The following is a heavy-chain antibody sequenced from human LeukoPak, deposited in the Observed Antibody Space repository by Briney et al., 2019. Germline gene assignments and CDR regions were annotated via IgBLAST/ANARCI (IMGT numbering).Heavy chain of an antibody. CDR2: ISYDGSNK. V-gene: IGHV3-30-3*01. Sequence: GGSLRLSCAASGFTFSSYAMPWVRQAPGKGLEWVAVISYDGSNKYYADSVKGRFTISRDNSKNTLYLQMNSLRAEDTAVYYCARDRLDLSSSGYYDYWGQGTLVTVSS. J-gene: IGHJ4*02. CDR3: ARDRLDLSSSGYYDY. CDR1: GFTFSSYA. D-gene: IGHD3-22*01.